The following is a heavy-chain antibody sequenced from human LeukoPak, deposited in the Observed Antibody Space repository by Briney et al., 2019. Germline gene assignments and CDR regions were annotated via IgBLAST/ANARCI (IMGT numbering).Heavy chain of an antibody. J-gene: IGHJ4*02. CDR2: ISYDGSNK. Sequence: PGGSLRLSCAASGFTFSSYAMHWVRQAPGKGLEWVAVISYDGSNKYYADSVKGRFTISRDNSKNTLYLQMNSLRAEDTAVYYCAKVGPWIQLWFDFDYWGQGTLVTVSS. CDR3: AKVGPWIQLWFDFDY. V-gene: IGHV3-30-3*01. D-gene: IGHD5-18*01. CDR1: GFTFSSYA.